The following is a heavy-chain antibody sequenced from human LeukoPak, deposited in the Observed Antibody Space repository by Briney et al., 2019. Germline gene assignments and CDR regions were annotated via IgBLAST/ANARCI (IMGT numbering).Heavy chain of an antibody. CDR1: GFTFSEYS. CDR2: IRSQANDYAT. J-gene: IGHJ4*02. CDR3: TRTMERYCRRINCYPPDY. Sequence: QTGGSLRLSCAASGFTFSEYSMHWVRQASGKGLEWVGRIRSQANDYATAYAASVKGRFTISRDDSKNTAFLQMNSLKTEDTAVYYCTRTMERYCRRINCYPPDYWGQGTLVSVSS. V-gene: IGHV3-73*01. D-gene: IGHD2-2*01.